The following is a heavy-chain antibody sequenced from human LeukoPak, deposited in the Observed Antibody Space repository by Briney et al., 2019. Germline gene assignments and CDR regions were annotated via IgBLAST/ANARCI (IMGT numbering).Heavy chain of an antibody. CDR2: IYYSGST. D-gene: IGHD3-10*01. V-gene: IGHV4-39*01. CDR1: GGSISSSSYY. J-gene: IGHJ5*02. CDR3: ARHITMVRGYLAQTRYNWFDP. Sequence: SETLSLTCTVSGGSISSSSYYWGWIRQPPGKGLEWIVSIYYSGSTYYNPSLKSRVTISVDTSKNQFSLKLSSVTAADTAVYYCARHITMVRGYLAQTRYNWFDPWGQGTLVTVSS.